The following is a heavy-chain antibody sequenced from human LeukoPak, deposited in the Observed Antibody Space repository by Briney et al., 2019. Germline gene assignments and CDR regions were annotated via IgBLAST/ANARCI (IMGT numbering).Heavy chain of an antibody. CDR1: GFTVRSNY. CDR2: ISSSSSYI. J-gene: IGHJ4*02. D-gene: IGHD4-17*01. CDR3: ARMTTVTTDLYYFDY. Sequence: GGSLRLSCAASGFTVRSNYMSWVRQAPGKGLEWVSSISSSSSYIYYADSVKGRFTISRDNAKNSLYLQMNSLRAEDTAVYYCARMTTVTTDLYYFDYWGQGTLVTVSS. V-gene: IGHV3-21*01.